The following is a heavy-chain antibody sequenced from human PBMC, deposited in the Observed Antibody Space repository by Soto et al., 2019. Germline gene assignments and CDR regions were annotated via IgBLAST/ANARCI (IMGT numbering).Heavy chain of an antibody. V-gene: IGHV4-59*01. Sequence: SATLSLTCSVSGGSISGSYWSWIRQSPGKGLEWLGYVYYTGSTNYSPSLRRRVSISVDTSKNEFSLRLSSVTAADTAVYFCARSVAVPGAHIDYWGQGTQVTVSS. D-gene: IGHD6-19*01. CDR2: VYYTGST. J-gene: IGHJ4*02. CDR3: ARSVAVPGAHIDY. CDR1: GGSISGSY.